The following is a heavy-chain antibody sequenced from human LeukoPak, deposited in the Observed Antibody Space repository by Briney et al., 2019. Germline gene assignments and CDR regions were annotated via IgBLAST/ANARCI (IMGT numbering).Heavy chain of an antibody. CDR2: INHSGST. V-gene: IGHV4-34*01. D-gene: IGHD3-9*01. CDR1: GGSFSGYY. Sequence: SETLSLTCAVYGGSFSGYYWSWIRQPPGKGLEWIGEINHSGSTNYNPSLKSRVTISVDTSKNQFSLKLSSVTAADTAVYYCARGYDILTGYQNFDYWGRGTLVTVSS. J-gene: IGHJ4*02. CDR3: ARGYDILTGYQNFDY.